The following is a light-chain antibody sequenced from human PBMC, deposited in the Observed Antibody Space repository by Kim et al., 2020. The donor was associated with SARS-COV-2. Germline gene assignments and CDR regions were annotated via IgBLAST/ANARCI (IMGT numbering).Light chain of an antibody. V-gene: IGKV1-16*01. Sequence: VSVGDKVTITCRATQGFINELASFQQKPGKAPKSLIYAASSLQSGVPSMCSGSGAGTDFTLTISSLQPEDIATYYCQQYNSYPLTFGGGTKVDIK. CDR2: AAS. CDR1: QGFINE. J-gene: IGKJ4*01. CDR3: QQYNSYPLT.